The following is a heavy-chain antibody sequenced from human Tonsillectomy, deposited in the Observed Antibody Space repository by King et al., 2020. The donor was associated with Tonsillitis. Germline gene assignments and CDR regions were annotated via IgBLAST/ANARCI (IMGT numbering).Heavy chain of an antibody. Sequence: VQLVESGGGLVKPGGSLRLSCAASGFTFSNAWMNWVRQAPGKGLEWVGRIKSKTDGGTTDYAAPVKGRFTISRDDSKNTLYLQMNSLKTEDTAVYYCTTDALGITSWYFDRWGRGTLVTVSS. V-gene: IGHV3-15*07. D-gene: IGHD7-27*01. CDR1: GFTFSNAW. CDR2: IKSKTDGGTT. CDR3: TTDALGITSWYFDR. J-gene: IGHJ2*01.